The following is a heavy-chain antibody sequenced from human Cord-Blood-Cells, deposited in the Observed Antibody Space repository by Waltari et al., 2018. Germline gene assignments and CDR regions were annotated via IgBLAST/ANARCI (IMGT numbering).Heavy chain of an antibody. CDR2: INHSGST. CDR3: ARAITMIVLNWFDP. J-gene: IGHJ5*02. CDR1: GGSFSGNY. Sequence: QVQLQQWGAGLLKPSETLSLTCAVYGGSFSGNYWSWIRQPPGKGLEWIGEINHSGSTNYNPSLKSRVTISVDTSKNQFSLKLSSVTAADTAVYYCARAITMIVLNWFDPWGQGTLVTVSS. V-gene: IGHV4-34*01. D-gene: IGHD3-22*01.